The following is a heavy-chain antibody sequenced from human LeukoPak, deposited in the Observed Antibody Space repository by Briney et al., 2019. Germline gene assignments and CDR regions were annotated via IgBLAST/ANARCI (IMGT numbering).Heavy chain of an antibody. V-gene: IGHV4-39*01. Sequence: SETLSLTCSVSGGSIRSSSYYWDWIRQPPGKGPEWIGSIYYSGSTYYNPSLKSRVTISVDTSKNQFSLKLSSVTAADTAVYYCTRKDYGDFYFDYWGQGTLVTVSS. CDR3: TRKDYGDFYFDY. D-gene: IGHD4-17*01. CDR2: IYYSGST. CDR1: GGSIRSSSYY. J-gene: IGHJ4*02.